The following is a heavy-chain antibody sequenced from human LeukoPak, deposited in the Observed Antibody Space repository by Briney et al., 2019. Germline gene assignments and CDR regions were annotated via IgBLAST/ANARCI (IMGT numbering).Heavy chain of an antibody. J-gene: IGHJ3*02. D-gene: IGHD2-2*01. CDR1: GFRFNSHH. Sequence: PGGSLRLSCAVSGFRFNSHHMHWVRQAPNKGLEWVAVAPHDRSSPSHAASVNGRFTISRDNSKDTLFLHMDSLRVDDTAIYYCARDLKGQYQDAFDIWGQGTMVTVSS. CDR3: ARDLKGQYQDAFDI. CDR2: APHDRSSP. V-gene: IGHV3-30*03.